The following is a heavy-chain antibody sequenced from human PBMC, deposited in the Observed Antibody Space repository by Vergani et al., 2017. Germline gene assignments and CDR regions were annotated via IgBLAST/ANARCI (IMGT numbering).Heavy chain of an antibody. D-gene: IGHD3-3*01. CDR3: ASSGEARTYYDFWSGYYLLDY. CDR2: INHSGST. Sequence: QVQLQQWGAGLLKPSETLSHTCAVYGGSFSGYYWSWIRQPPGKGLEWSGEINHSGSTNYNPSLKSRVTISVDTSKNQFSLKLSSVTAAATAVYYCASSGEARTYYDFWSGYYLLDYWGQGTLVTVSS. V-gene: IGHV4-34*01. CDR1: GGSFSGYY. J-gene: IGHJ4*02.